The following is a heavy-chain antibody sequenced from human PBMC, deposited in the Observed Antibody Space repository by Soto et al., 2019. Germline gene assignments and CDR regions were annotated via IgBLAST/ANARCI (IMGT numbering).Heavy chain of an antibody. CDR3: ARDGLDYDIFTGYRYYYGLDV. CDR2: MYRGGNT. D-gene: IGHD3-9*01. CDR1: GCIFSGNY. J-gene: IGHJ6*02. V-gene: IGHV3-53*01. Sequence: WVTLRLSCAADGCIFSGNYRSWSRQAPGKGLDWITVMYRGGNTYYAPSLKGRFTISRDNSKNPLYLKMSSLRAEDTAVFYCARDGLDYDIFTGYRYYYGLDVWGRATTHTLS.